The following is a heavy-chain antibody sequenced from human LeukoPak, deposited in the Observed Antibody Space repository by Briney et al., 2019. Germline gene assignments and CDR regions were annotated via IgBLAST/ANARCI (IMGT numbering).Heavy chain of an antibody. CDR1: GFTFSNAW. Sequence: KTGGSLRLSCAASGFTFSNAWMSWVRQAPGKGLEWVGRIKSQTDGGTADYVAPVKGRFTISRDDSKTTLYLQMNSLETEDTGVYYCTTGVILFDPWGQGTLVTVSS. CDR2: IKSQTDGGTA. V-gene: IGHV3-15*01. J-gene: IGHJ5*02. CDR3: TTGVILFDP. D-gene: IGHD3-22*01.